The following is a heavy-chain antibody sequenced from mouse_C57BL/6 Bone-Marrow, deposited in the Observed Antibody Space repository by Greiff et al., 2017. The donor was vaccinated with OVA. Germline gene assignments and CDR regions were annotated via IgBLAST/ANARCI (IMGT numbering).Heavy chain of an antibody. Sequence: QVQLQQPGAELVRPGTSVKLSCKASGYTFTSYWMHWVKQRPGQGLEWIGVIDPSDSYTNYNQKFKGKATLTVDTSSSTAYMQLSSLTSEDSAVYYCARSLGSSLSYWYFDVWGTGTTVTVSS. J-gene: IGHJ1*03. CDR2: IDPSDSYT. V-gene: IGHV1-59*01. CDR3: ARSLGSSLSYWYFDV. D-gene: IGHD1-1*01. CDR1: GYTFTSYW.